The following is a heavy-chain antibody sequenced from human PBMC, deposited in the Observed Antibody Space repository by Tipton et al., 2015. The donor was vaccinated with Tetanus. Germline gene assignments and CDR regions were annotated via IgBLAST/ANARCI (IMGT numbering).Heavy chain of an antibody. CDR3: ARGRTMSGVVAPFDL. V-gene: IGHV4-34*01. J-gene: IGHJ4*02. CDR2: INHSGST. CDR1: GGSFSAYY. D-gene: IGHD3-3*01. Sequence: TLSLTCAVYGGSFSAYYWSWIRQSPGKGLEWIGEINHSGSTTYSPSFNSRAAISVDTSKSQFSLRVRSVTAADTAVYYCARGRTMSGVVAPFDLWGQGTQVTVSS.